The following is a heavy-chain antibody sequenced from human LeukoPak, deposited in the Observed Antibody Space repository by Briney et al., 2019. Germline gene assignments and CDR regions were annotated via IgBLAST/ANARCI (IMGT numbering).Heavy chain of an antibody. Sequence: ASVKVSCKASGYTFTDYYMHWVRQAPGQGLEWMGWVNPSGVTNYAQKFQGRVTMTRDTSIATAYMGLSRLRSDDTAVYYCARQKSFDNWGQGTLVTVSS. V-gene: IGHV1-2*02. CDR1: GYTFTDYY. CDR2: VNPSGVT. CDR3: ARQKSFDN. J-gene: IGHJ4*02.